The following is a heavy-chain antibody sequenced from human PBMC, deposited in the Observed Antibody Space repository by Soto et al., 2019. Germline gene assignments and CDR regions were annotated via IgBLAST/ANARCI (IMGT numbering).Heavy chain of an antibody. J-gene: IGHJ4*02. Sequence: EVQLVESGGGLVQPGGSLRLSCAASGFTFSNYGMNWVRQAPGKGLAWVSDISSSIATIQYADSVKGRFTISRDNAKNSLYLQMNSLRDEDTAVYYCARGGAARPDYWGQGTLVTVSS. CDR2: ISSSIATI. D-gene: IGHD6-6*01. CDR3: ARGGAARPDY. V-gene: IGHV3-48*02. CDR1: GFTFSNYG.